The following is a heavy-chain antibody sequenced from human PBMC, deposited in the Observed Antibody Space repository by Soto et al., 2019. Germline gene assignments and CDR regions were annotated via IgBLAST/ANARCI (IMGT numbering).Heavy chain of an antibody. J-gene: IGHJ5*02. CDR3: ARDESPHTNHSWLDP. V-gene: IGHV3-30*03. Sequence: GGSLRLSCAASGFRFSNSGMHWVRQSPGKGLEWVAVISFDGVNKKYGDSVKGRFTISKDNSKNTLYMQMNSLGGEDTAVYYCARDESPHTNHSWLDPWGQGSGCNVSS. CDR2: ISFDGVNK. CDR1: GFRFSNSG.